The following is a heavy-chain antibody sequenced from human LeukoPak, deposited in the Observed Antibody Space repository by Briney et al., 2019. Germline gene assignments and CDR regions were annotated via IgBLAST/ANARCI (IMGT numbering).Heavy chain of an antibody. CDR2: MNPNSGNT. D-gene: IGHD2-15*01. J-gene: IGHJ5*02. CDR1: GYTFTGYD. CDR3: ARVCRGSCYSRAKNWFDP. Sequence: ASVKVSCKASGYTFTGYDINWVRQATGQGLEWMGWMNPNSGNTGYAQKFQGRVTMTRNTSISTAYMELSSLRSEDTAVYYCARVCRGSCYSRAKNWFDPWGQGTLVTVSS. V-gene: IGHV1-8*01.